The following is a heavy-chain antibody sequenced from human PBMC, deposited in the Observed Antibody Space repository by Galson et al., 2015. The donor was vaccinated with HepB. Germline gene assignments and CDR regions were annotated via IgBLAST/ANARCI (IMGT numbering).Heavy chain of an antibody. V-gene: IGHV2-26*01. CDR3: ARGAWDYYYGMDV. CDR1: GFSLSNARVG. D-gene: IGHD1-26*01. CDR2: IFSNNEK. J-gene: IGHJ6*02. Sequence: PALVKPTQTLTLTCTVSGFSLSNARVGVSWIRQPPGKALEWLAHIFSNNEKSYSTSLKTRLTISKDTSKSQVVLTMTNMDPVDTATYYCARGAWDYYYGMDVWGQGTTVTVSS.